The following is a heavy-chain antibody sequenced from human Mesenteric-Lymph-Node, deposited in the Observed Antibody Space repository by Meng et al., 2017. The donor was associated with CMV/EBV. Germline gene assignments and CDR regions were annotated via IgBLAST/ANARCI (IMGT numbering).Heavy chain of an antibody. CDR1: GGSISSSSYY. Sequence: SETLSLTCTVSGGSISSSSYYWGWIRQPPGKGLEWIGSIYYSGSTYYSPSLKSRVTISVDTSKNQFSLKLSSVTAADTAVYYCARVKGRRYFDYWGQGTLVTVSS. CDR3: ARVKGRRYFDY. J-gene: IGHJ4*02. CDR2: IYYSGST. V-gene: IGHV4-39*07. D-gene: IGHD3-22*01.